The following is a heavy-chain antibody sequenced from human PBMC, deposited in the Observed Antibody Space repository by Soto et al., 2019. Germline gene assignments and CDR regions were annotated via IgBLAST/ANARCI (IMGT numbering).Heavy chain of an antibody. J-gene: IGHJ6*03. D-gene: IGHD3-3*01. V-gene: IGHV3-48*01. Sequence: GGSLRLSCAASGFTFSSYSMNWVRQAPGKGLEWVSYISSSSSTIYYADSVKGRFTISRDNAKNSLYLQMNSLRAEDTAVYYCARDVRFLDYYYMDVWGKGTTVTVSS. CDR3: ARDVRFLDYYYMDV. CDR1: GFTFSSYS. CDR2: ISSSSSTI.